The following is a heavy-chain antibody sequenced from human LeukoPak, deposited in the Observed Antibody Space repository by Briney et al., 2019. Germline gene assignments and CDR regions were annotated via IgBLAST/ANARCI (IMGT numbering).Heavy chain of an antibody. J-gene: IGHJ4*02. Sequence: PSETLSLTCTVSGGSISSYYWSWIRQPPGKGLEWIGYIYYSGSTNYNPSLKSRVTISVDTSKNQFSLKLSSVTAADTAVYYCASRTRDYDSSGYYLDYWGQGTLVTVSS. CDR2: IYYSGST. CDR1: GGSISSYY. D-gene: IGHD3-22*01. V-gene: IGHV4-59*08. CDR3: ASRTRDYDSSGYYLDY.